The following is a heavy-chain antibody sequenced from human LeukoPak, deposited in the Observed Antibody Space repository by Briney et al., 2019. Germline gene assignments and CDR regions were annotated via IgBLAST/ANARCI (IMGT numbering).Heavy chain of an antibody. CDR1: GGSISSYY. CDR3: AREIAVAGTAFDI. D-gene: IGHD6-19*01. J-gene: IGHJ3*02. V-gene: IGHV4-59*01. Sequence: PSETLSLTCIVSGGSISSYYWSWIRQPPGKGLEWIGYIHYSGSANYNPSLKSRVIISVDTSENHFSLKLSSVTAADAAVYYCAREIAVAGTAFDIWGQGTMVTVSS. CDR2: IHYSGSA.